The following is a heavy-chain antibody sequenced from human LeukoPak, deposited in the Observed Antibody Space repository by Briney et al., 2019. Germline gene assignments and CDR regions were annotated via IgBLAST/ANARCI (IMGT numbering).Heavy chain of an antibody. V-gene: IGHV3-30*18. J-gene: IGHJ4*02. D-gene: IGHD3-10*01. CDR2: ISYDGSNK. CDR1: GFTFSSYG. Sequence: PGGSLRLSCAASGFTFSSYGMHWVRQAPGKGLEWVAVISYDGSNKYYADSVKGRFTISRDNSKNTLYLQMNSLRAEDTAVYYCAKDMGYYGSGPGDYWGRGTLVTVSS. CDR3: AKDMGYYGSGPGDY.